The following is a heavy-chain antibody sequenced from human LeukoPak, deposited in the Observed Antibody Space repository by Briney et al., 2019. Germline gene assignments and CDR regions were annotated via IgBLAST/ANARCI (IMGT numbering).Heavy chain of an antibody. V-gene: IGHV1-3*01. CDR1: GYTFINYA. CDR2: INPDNGNT. D-gene: IGHD2-15*01. Sequence: ASVKVSCKASGYTFINYAMHWVRQAPGQRLEWMGWINPDNGNTKYSQRFQSRVTITRDTSASTVYMELRSLRSDDTAVYYCARDRGYCSGGSCYEEDWFDPWGQGTLVTVSS. CDR3: ARDRGYCSGGSCYEEDWFDP. J-gene: IGHJ5*02.